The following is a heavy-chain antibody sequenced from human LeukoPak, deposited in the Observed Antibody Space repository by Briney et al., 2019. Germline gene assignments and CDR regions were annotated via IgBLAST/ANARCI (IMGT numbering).Heavy chain of an antibody. Sequence: GGSLRLSCAASGFTFDDYGMNWVRQPPGKGLEWVCNINWNGGSTSYADSLKGRLTISRDNAKSSLYLQMNSLRAEDTAMYFCARRTPGDAFDVWGQGTMVTVSS. CDR3: ARRTPGDAFDV. CDR1: GFTFDDYG. J-gene: IGHJ3*01. CDR2: INWNGGST. V-gene: IGHV3-20*04.